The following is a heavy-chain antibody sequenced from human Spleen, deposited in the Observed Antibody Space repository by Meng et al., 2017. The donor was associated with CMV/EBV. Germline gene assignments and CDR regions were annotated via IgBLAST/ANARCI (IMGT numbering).Heavy chain of an antibody. V-gene: IGHV5-51*01. D-gene: IGHD2-2*01. CDR2: IYPGDSDT. Sequence: KVSCKGSGYSFTTYWIGWVRQMPGKGLEWMGIIYPGDSDTRYSPSFQGQVTISADKSISTAYLQWSSLKASDTAMYYCARQRGYCSSTSCYVADHYYYGMDVWGQGTTVTVSS. J-gene: IGHJ6*02. CDR3: ARQRGYCSSTSCYVADHYYYGMDV. CDR1: GYSFTTYW.